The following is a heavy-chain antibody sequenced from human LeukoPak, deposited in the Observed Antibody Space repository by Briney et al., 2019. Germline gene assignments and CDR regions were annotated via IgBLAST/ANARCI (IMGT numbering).Heavy chain of an antibody. J-gene: IGHJ4*02. V-gene: IGHV3-53*01. CDR1: GFTFSSYS. CDR3: ARLSSGWYDY. Sequence: GGSLRLSCAASGFTFSSYSMNWVRQAPGKGLEWVSVIYSGGSTYYADSVKGRFTISRDNSKNTLYLQMNSLRAEDTAVYYCARLSSGWYDYWGQGTLVTVSS. D-gene: IGHD6-19*01. CDR2: IYSGGST.